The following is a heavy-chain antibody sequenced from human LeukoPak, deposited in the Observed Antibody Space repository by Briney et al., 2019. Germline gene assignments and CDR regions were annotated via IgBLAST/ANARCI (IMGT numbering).Heavy chain of an antibody. Sequence: PGGFLRLSCAASGFTFSSYSMNWVRQAPGKGLEWVSSISSSSSYIYYADSVKGRFTISRDNAKNSLYLQMDSLRAEDTAVYYCARDSIYDSSGYPDYWGQGTLVTVSS. CDR1: GFTFSSYS. D-gene: IGHD3-22*01. CDR2: ISSSSSYI. J-gene: IGHJ4*02. CDR3: ARDSIYDSSGYPDY. V-gene: IGHV3-21*01.